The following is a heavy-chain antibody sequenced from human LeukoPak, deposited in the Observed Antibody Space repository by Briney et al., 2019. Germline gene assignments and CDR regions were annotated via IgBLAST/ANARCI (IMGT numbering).Heavy chain of an antibody. CDR2: FDPEGGET. CDR3: ATAVKFKYGDPRRDYFDY. Sequence: ASVKVSCKVSGYTLTELSMHWVRQAPGKGLEWMGGFDPEGGETIYAQKFQGRVTMTEDISTDTAYMELSSLRSEDTAVYYCATAVKFKYGDPRRDYFDYWGQGTLVTVSS. CDR1: GYTLTELS. V-gene: IGHV1-24*01. D-gene: IGHD4-17*01. J-gene: IGHJ4*02.